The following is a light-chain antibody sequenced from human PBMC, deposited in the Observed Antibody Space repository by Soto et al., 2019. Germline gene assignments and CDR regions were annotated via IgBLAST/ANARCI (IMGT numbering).Light chain of an antibody. V-gene: IGKV1-5*03. CDR1: QSISSW. CDR3: LQYNSHSWT. CDR2: KAS. J-gene: IGKJ1*01. Sequence: DIQMTQSPSTLSESVGDRVTITCRASQSISSWLAWYQHKPGKAPKLLIYKASSLESGVPSRFSGSGSGTEFTLTISTLQPEDFASYYCLQYNSHSWTFGQGTKVEIK.